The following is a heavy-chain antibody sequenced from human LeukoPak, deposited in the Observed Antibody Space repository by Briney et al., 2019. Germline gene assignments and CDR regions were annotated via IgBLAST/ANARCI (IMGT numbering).Heavy chain of an antibody. CDR2: IYSGGST. D-gene: IGHD3-9*01. Sequence: AGGSLRLSCAASGFTVSSNYMSWVRQAPGKGLEWVSVIYSGGSTYYADSVKGRFTISRDNAKDSLYLQMNSLRAEDTAVYYCASYILTGYCNGHDAFDIWGQGTMVIVSS. J-gene: IGHJ3*02. CDR1: GFTVSSNY. V-gene: IGHV3-53*01. CDR3: ASYILTGYCNGHDAFDI.